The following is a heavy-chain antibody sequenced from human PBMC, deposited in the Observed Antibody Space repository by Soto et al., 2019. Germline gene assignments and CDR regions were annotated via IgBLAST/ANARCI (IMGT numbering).Heavy chain of an antibody. V-gene: IGHV4-59*01. CDR3: AREKKGHDILTGYYYFDY. CDR2: IYYSGST. Sequence: PSETLSLTCTVSGGSISSYYWSWIRQPPGKGLEWIGYIYYSGSTNYNPSLKSRVTISVDTSKNQFSLKLSSVTAADTAVYYCAREKKGHDILTGYYYFDYWGQGTLVTAPQ. CDR1: GGSISSYY. J-gene: IGHJ4*02. D-gene: IGHD3-9*01.